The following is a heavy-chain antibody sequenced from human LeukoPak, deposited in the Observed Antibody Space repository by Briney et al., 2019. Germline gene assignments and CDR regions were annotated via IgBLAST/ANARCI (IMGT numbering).Heavy chain of an antibody. J-gene: IGHJ4*02. Sequence: ASETLSLTCTVSGDSMSGYSWSWLRQPAGKALEWIGRIYSSYFTEYNLSLDGRVTMSIDTSKNQFSLMLDSVAAADTAVYYCARVHIVTGTYFDSWGQGALVTVPS. V-gene: IGHV4-4*07. CDR3: ARVHIVTGTYFDS. D-gene: IGHD3-10*01. CDR1: GDSMSGYS. CDR2: IYSSYFT.